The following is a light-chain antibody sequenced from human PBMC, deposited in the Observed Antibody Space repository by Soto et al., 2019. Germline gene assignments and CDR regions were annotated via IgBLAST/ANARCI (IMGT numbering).Light chain of an antibody. J-gene: IGKJ4*01. Sequence: DIQMTQSPSSLSASVGDRVTITCQASQDISNYLNWYQQKPGKAHKLLIYDASNLETGVPSRFSGSGSGTDFTFTISSLQPEDIATYYFQQYDNLPLTFGGGTKVEIK. CDR2: DAS. V-gene: IGKV1-33*01. CDR3: QQYDNLPLT. CDR1: QDISNY.